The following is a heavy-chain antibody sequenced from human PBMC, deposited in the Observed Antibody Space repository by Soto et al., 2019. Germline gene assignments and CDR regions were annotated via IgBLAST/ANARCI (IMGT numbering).Heavy chain of an antibody. Sequence: QVQLVESGGGWVKPGGSLRLSCAASGFTFSDYYMSWIRQAPGKGLEWVSYISSSSTYTNYADSVKGRFTISRDNAKHSLYLQMNSLRAEDTAVYYCARLSSGYVAYWGQGTLVTVSS. CDR2: ISSSSTYT. CDR1: GFTFSDYY. D-gene: IGHD3-22*01. V-gene: IGHV3-11*05. CDR3: ARLSSGYVAY. J-gene: IGHJ4*02.